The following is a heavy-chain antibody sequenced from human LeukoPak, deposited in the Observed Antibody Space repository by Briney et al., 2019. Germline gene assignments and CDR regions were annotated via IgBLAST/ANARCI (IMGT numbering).Heavy chain of an antibody. CDR2: IYSGGST. Sequence: GGSLRLSCAASGFNSSRYAMSWVRQAPGKGLEWVSVIYSGGSTYYADSVKGRFTISRDNSKNTLYLQMNSLRAEDTAVYYCARQRSDFWSGYMYFDYWGQGTLVTVSS. CDR1: GFNSSRYA. J-gene: IGHJ4*02. D-gene: IGHD3-3*01. CDR3: ARQRSDFWSGYMYFDY. V-gene: IGHV3-66*04.